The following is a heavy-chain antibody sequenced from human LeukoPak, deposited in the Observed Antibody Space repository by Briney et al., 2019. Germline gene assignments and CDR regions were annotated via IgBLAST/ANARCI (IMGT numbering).Heavy chain of an antibody. V-gene: IGHV1-8*02. CDR1: GYTFTSYD. Sequence: GASVKVSCKASGYTFTSYDINWVRQATGQGLEWMGWMNPNSGNTGYAQKFQGRVTMTTDTSTSTAYMELRSLRSDDTAVYYCARDIPGIAVAGTPSENNYWGQGTLVTVSS. J-gene: IGHJ4*02. CDR3: ARDIPGIAVAGTPSENNY. CDR2: MNPNSGNT. D-gene: IGHD6-19*01.